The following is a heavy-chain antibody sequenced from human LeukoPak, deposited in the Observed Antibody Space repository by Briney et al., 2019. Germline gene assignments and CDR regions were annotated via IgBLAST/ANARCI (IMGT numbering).Heavy chain of an antibody. D-gene: IGHD2-8*01. CDR2: IYYSGST. J-gene: IGHJ3*02. V-gene: IGHV4-39*01. CDR1: GGSISSSSYY. CDR3: ARLNGDGFDI. Sequence: PSETLSLTCTVSGGSISSSSYYWGWIRQPPGKGLEWIGSIYYSGSTYYNPSLKSRVTISVDTSKNQFSLKLSSVTAADTAVYYCARLNGDGFDIWGQGTKVTVSS.